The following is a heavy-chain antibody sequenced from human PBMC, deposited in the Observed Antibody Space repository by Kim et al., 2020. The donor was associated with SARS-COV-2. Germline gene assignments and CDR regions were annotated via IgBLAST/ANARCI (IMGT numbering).Heavy chain of an antibody. CDR2: ISDYNGNT. D-gene: IGHD3-16*01. CDR1: GYTFTSLG. J-gene: IGHJ4*02. V-gene: IGHV1-18*04. CDR3: ARERGYVIGY. Sequence: ASVKVSCKASGYTFTSLGISWERQAPGQGLEWMGWISDYNGNTNYAQKLQGRVTMTTDTSTSTAYMELRSLRSDDTAVYDCARERGYVIGYWGKGTLVTVSS.